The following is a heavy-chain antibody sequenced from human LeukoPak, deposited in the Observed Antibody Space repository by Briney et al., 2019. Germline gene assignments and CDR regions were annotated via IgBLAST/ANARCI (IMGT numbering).Heavy chain of an antibody. Sequence: ASETLSLTCTVSCGSISIYYWSWIRQPAGKGLEWIGYIYYSGSTNYNPSLKSRVTISVDTSKNQFSLQLSSVTAADTAVYYCARQDYYDSSGYYRWFDPWGQGTLVTVSS. CDR3: ARQDYYDSSGYYRWFDP. CDR2: IYYSGST. CDR1: CGSISIYY. D-gene: IGHD3-22*01. J-gene: IGHJ5*02. V-gene: IGHV4-59*08.